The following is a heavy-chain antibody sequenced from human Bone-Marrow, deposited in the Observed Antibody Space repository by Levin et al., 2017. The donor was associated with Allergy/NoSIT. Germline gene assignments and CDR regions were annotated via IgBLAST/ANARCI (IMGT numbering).Heavy chain of an antibody. J-gene: IGHJ4*02. Sequence: SETLSLTCAVYGGSFSGDYWTWIRQPPGKGLEWIGELSHSGSAKYNPTLKSRVTIFMDTSKDHLSLNLTSMTAADTGVYYCVKGLGGQGNRWGQGTLVTVSS. CDR3: VKGLGGQGNR. V-gene: IGHV4-34*01. D-gene: IGHD3-16*01. CDR1: GGSFSGDY. CDR2: LSHSGSA.